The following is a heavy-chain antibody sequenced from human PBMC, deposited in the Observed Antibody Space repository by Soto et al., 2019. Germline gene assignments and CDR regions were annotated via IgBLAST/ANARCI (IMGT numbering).Heavy chain of an antibody. CDR3: ARTDGDLDY. CDR1: GYTFTRSD. V-gene: IGHV1-8*01. Sequence: QVQLVQSGAEVKKPGASVKVSCKTSGYTFTRSDINWVRQATGQGLEWMGWMNPKSGYTGSAQRFQGRITMTRDTSISTAYMELSSLRSEDTAMYYCARTDGDLDYWGQGTLVTVSS. CDR2: MNPKSGYT. D-gene: IGHD4-17*01. J-gene: IGHJ4*01.